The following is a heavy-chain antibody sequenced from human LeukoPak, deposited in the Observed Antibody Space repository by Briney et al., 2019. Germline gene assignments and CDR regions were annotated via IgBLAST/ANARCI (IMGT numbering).Heavy chain of an antibody. J-gene: IGHJ5*02. Sequence: ASVKVSCKASGYTFTCYYMHWVRQAPGQGLEWMGWINPNSGGTNYAQKFQGRVTMTRDTSISTAYMELSRLRSDDTAVYYCARGRDIVATFRVWFDPWGQGTLVTVSS. CDR1: GYTFTCYY. V-gene: IGHV1-2*02. CDR2: INPNSGGT. D-gene: IGHD5-12*01. CDR3: ARGRDIVATFRVWFDP.